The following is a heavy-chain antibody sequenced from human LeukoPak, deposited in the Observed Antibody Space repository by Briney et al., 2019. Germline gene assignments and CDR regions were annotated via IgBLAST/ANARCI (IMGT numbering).Heavy chain of an antibody. CDR1: GGSFSGYY. V-gene: IGHV3-74*01. J-gene: IGHJ5*02. Sequence: ETLPLTCAVYGGSFSGYYWSWIRQPPGKGLVWVSRINSDGSSTSYADSVKGRFTISRDDAKNTLYLQMNSLRAEDTAVYYCARVGRWLQISWGQGTLVTVSS. D-gene: IGHD5-24*01. CDR2: INSDGSST. CDR3: ARVGRWLQIS.